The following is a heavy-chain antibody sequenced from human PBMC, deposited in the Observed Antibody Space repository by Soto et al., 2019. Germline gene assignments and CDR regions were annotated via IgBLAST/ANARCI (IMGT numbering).Heavy chain of an antibody. J-gene: IGHJ6*03. CDR1: GYTFTNYG. V-gene: IGHV1-18*01. D-gene: IGHD6-6*01. Sequence: ASVKVSCKASGYTFTNYGITWVRQAPGQGLERMGWISAYNGDTHYTQRLQGRFTMITVTSTSTAYMELSCLRSDDSVVYYCARARQLVGYFYYYMDVWGKGTTVTVSS. CDR3: ARARQLVGYFYYYMDV. CDR2: ISAYNGDT.